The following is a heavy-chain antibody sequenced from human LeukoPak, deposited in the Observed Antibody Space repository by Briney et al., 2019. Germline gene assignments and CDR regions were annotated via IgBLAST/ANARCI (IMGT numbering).Heavy chain of an antibody. CDR3: AREAWSSSPNFDY. Sequence: GGSLRLSCAASGFTFSSYSMNWVRQAPGKGLEWVSSISSSSSYIYYADSVKGRFTISRDNAKNSLYLQMNSLRAEDTAVYYCAREAWSSSPNFDYWGQGTLVTVSS. V-gene: IGHV3-21*01. CDR1: GFTFSSYS. CDR2: ISSSSSYI. D-gene: IGHD6-6*01. J-gene: IGHJ4*02.